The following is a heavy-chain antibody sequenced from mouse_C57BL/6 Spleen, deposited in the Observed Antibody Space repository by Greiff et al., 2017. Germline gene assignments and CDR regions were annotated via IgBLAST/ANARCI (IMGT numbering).Heavy chain of an antibody. Sequence: VQLQQPGAELVKPGASVKLSCKASGYTFTSYWMHWVKQRPGRGLEWIGRIDPNSGGTKYTEKFKSKATLTVDKPSSTAYMQLSSLTSEDSAVYYCARLFSTVAPGAMDYWGQGAAVTVSA. V-gene: IGHV1-72*01. CDR1: GYTFTSYW. CDR3: ARLFSTVAPGAMDY. J-gene: IGHJ4*01. D-gene: IGHD1-1*01. CDR2: IDPNSGGT.